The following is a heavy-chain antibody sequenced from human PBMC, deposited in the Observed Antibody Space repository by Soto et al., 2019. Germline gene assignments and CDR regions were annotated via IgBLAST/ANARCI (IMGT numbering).Heavy chain of an antibody. J-gene: IGHJ3*02. Sequence: PGASVKVSCTASGYTFTSYAMHWVRQAPGQRLEWMGWINAGNGNTKYSQKFQGRVTITRDTSASTAYMELSRLRSDDTAVYYCARGRPQWLVVGHDAFDIWGQGTMVTVSS. CDR1: GYTFTSYA. CDR3: ARGRPQWLVVGHDAFDI. D-gene: IGHD6-19*01. V-gene: IGHV1-3*01. CDR2: INAGNGNT.